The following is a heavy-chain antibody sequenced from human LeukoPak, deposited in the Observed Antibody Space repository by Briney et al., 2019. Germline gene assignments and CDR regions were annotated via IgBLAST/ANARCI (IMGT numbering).Heavy chain of an antibody. CDR2: IGDSGANA. V-gene: IGHV3-23*01. CDR3: AKADDFWSDFDY. D-gene: IGHD3-3*01. CDR1: GFTFSTYA. Sequence: GGSLRLSCAVSGFTFSTYAMSWVRQAPGKGLEWVSGIGDSGANAYYVDSGKGRFTISRDNSRNTLFLQMNSLRAEDTALYFCAKADDFWSDFDYWGQGTLVAVSS. J-gene: IGHJ4*02.